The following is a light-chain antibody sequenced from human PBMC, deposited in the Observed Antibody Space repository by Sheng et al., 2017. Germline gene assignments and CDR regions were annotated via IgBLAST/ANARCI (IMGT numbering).Light chain of an antibody. V-gene: IGLV1-36*01. CDR2: SNN. CDR1: SSNIGNNA. CDR3: AAWDDSLKGYV. Sequence: QSVLTQPPSVSEAPRQRVTISCSGSSSNIGNNAVNWYQQLPGTAPKLLIHSNNQRPSGVPDRFSGSKSGTSASLAISGLQSEDEADYYCAAWDDSLKGYVFGAGTKVTVL. J-gene: IGLJ1*01.